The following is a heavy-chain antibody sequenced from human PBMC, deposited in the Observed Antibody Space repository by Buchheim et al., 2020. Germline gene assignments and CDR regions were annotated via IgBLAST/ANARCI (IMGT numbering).Heavy chain of an antibody. D-gene: IGHD6-6*01. V-gene: IGHV4-4*02. CDR1: GDSISSSIW. CDR3: ARGSKHSSSVVFDY. Sequence: QVQLQESGPGLVKPSGTLSLTCVVSGDSISSSIWWNWVRQPPGKGLEWIGEIYHSGSTNYNPSLKRRVTISLEKSRNQFSLNLNSVTAADTAVYYCARGSKHSSSVVFDYWGPGTL. CDR2: IYHSGST. J-gene: IGHJ4*02.